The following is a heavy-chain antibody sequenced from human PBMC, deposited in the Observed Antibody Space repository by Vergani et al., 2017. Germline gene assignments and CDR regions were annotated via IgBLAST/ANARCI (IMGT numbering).Heavy chain of an antibody. V-gene: IGHV3-9*01. D-gene: IGHD2-8*01. CDR1: GFTFSSYS. J-gene: IGHJ6*02. Sequence: VQLVESGGGLVKPGGSLRLSCAASGFTFSSYSMHWVRQAPGKGLEWVSGISWKSGSTGYADSVKGRFNISRDNAKNSLYLQMNSLRAEDTALYYCAKDKWYRADYYYYGMDVWGQGTTVTVSS. CDR2: ISWKSGST. CDR3: AKDKWYRADYYYYGMDV.